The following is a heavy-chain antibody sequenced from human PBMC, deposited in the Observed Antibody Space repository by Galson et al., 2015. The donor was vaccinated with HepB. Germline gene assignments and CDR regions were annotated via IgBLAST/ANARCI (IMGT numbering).Heavy chain of an antibody. J-gene: IGHJ4*02. CDR2: ISGSGGST. CDR1: GFTFSSYA. D-gene: IGHD2-15*01. V-gene: IGHV3-23*01. CDR3: AKDLGRGIVVVVAATLFDY. Sequence: SLRLSCAASGFTFSSYAMSWVRQAPGKGLEWVSAISGSGGSTYYADSVKGRFTISRDNSKNTLYLQMNSLRAEDTAVYYCAKDLGRGIVVVVAATLFDYWGQGTLVTVSS.